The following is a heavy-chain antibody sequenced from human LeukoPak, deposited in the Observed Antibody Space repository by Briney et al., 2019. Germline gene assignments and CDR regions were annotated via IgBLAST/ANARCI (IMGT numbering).Heavy chain of an antibody. CDR1: GASISSGDYY. D-gene: IGHD2-21*01. J-gene: IGHJ4*02. V-gene: IGHV4-30-4*08. Sequence: KPSQTLSLTCTVSGASISSGDYYWGWIRQPPGKGLEWIGYIYYSGTTYYNPSLKSRITISVDTSKNQFSLKLSSVTAADTAVYYCARDDQFRWFDYWGQGTLVTVSS. CDR2: IYYSGTT. CDR3: ARDDQFRWFDY.